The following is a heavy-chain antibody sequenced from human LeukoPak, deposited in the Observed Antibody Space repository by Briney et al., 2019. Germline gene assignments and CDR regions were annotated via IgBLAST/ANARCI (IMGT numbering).Heavy chain of an antibody. CDR2: IRYDGSNT. CDR1: GFTFSSYA. Sequence: GGSLRLSCAASGFTFSSYAMHWVRQAPGKGLEWLAFIRYDGSNTYYADSVKGRFTVSRDDSKNTLYLQMNSLRGDDTAVYYCAKDGTSYYYIYYWGQGTLVTVSS. CDR3: AKDGTSYYYIYY. D-gene: IGHD2/OR15-2a*01. V-gene: IGHV3-30*02. J-gene: IGHJ4*02.